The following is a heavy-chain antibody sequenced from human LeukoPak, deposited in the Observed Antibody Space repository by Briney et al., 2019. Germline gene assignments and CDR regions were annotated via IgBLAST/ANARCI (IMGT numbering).Heavy chain of an antibody. CDR3: ARHGGSYTFDL. Sequence: PSETLSLTCTVSGSSFSSYYWSWIRQPPGKGLELIGYMYDSGSTNYNPSLKSRVTISVDTSKNQFSLRLNSVTAADTAVYYCARHGGSYTFDLWGQGVLVTVSS. D-gene: IGHD1-26*01. J-gene: IGHJ4*02. CDR1: GSSFSSYY. V-gene: IGHV4-59*01. CDR2: MYDSGST.